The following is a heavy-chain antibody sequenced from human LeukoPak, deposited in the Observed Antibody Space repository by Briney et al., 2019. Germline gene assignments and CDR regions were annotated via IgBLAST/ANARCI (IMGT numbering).Heavy chain of an antibody. Sequence: SQTLSLTCTVSGASIISGGYYWSWIRQHPGKGLEWIGHISYSGSTYYDSSLKSRITIEVDTSKNQFSLGLSSVTAADTAVYFCARRGPSNWFDPWGQGTLVTVSS. CDR3: ARRGPSNWFDP. J-gene: IGHJ5*02. CDR2: ISYSGST. D-gene: IGHD3-10*01. CDR1: GASIISGGYY. V-gene: IGHV4-31*03.